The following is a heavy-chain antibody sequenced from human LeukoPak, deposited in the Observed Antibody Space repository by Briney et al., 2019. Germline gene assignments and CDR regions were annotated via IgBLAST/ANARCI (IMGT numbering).Heavy chain of an antibody. CDR2: IIPIFGTA. D-gene: IGHD6-19*01. CDR1: GGTFSSYA. Sequence: SVKVSCKASGGTFSSYAISWVRQAPGQGLEWMGGIIPIFGTANYAQKFQGRVTITADESTSTAYMELSSLRSEDTAVYYCAREREVRQWLVIPPWYCYYGMDVWGQGTTVTVSS. V-gene: IGHV1-69*01. J-gene: IGHJ6*02. CDR3: AREREVRQWLVIPPWYCYYGMDV.